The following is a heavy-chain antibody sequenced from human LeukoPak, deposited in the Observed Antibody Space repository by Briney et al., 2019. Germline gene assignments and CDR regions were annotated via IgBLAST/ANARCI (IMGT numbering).Heavy chain of an antibody. Sequence: ASVKVSCKASGYTFTSYGISWVRQAPGQGLEWMGWISAYNGNTNYAQRLQGRVTMTTDTSTSTAYMVLRSLRSADTAVYYCARGVTTFHGLDYWGQGTLVTVSS. CDR1: GYTFTSYG. CDR2: ISAYNGNT. J-gene: IGHJ4*02. V-gene: IGHV1-18*01. D-gene: IGHD4-17*01. CDR3: ARGVTTFHGLDY.